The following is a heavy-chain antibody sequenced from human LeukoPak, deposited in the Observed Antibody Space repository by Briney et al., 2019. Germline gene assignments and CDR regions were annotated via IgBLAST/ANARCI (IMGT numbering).Heavy chain of an antibody. V-gene: IGHV3-21*04. CDR1: GFTFSSYS. CDR3: ARDRGYYDSSGYYLDAFDI. CDR2: ISSSSSYI. J-gene: IGHJ3*02. D-gene: IGHD3-22*01. Sequence: PGGSLRLSCAASGFTFSSYSMNWVRQAPGKGLEWVSSISSSSSYIYYADSVKGRFTISRDNAKNSLYLQMNSLRAEDTAVYYCARDRGYYDSSGYYLDAFDIWGQGTMVTVSS.